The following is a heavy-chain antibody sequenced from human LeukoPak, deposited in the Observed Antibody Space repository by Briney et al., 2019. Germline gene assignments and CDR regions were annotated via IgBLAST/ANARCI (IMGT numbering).Heavy chain of an antibody. CDR2: TSGSGGST. J-gene: IGHJ4*02. CDR1: GFTFSSYA. CDR3: ATLDTAMAQFDY. D-gene: IGHD5-18*01. Sequence: GGSLRLSCAASGFTFSSYAMSWVRQAPGKGLEWVSSTSGSGGSTYYADSVKGRFTISRDNSKNTLYLQMNRLRAEDTAVYYCATLDTAMAQFDYWGQGTLVTVSS. V-gene: IGHV3-23*01.